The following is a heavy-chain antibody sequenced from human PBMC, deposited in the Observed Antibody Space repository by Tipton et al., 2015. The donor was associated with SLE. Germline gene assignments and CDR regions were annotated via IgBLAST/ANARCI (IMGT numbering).Heavy chain of an antibody. D-gene: IGHD5-24*01. Sequence: QLVQSGAGVRKPGASVKVSCKASGHTFPTYSLHWVRQAPGQGLQWLGIISPSSSTYAQRFQGRVTMTRDTSTSTVYMEPHSLTSEDTAVYYCAGGDGYTDAFDIWGHGTIVTVSA. CDR1: GHTFPTYS. V-gene: IGHV1-46*01. J-gene: IGHJ3*02. CDR3: AGGDGYTDAFDI. CDR2: ISPSSS.